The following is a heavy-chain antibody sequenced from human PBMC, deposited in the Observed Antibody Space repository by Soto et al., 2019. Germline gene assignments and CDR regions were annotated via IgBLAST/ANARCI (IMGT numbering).Heavy chain of an antibody. CDR3: ARGDSTAGYFDY. CDR1: CGSISSGGYS. V-gene: IGHV4-30-2*01. J-gene: IGHJ4*02. CDR2: IYRSGST. Sequence: PSETLSLTCAVSCGSISSGGYSWSWIRHPPGKGLEWLGYIYRSGSTYYNPSLKSRVTISVDRSKNQFSLKLSSVTAADTAVYYCARGDSTAGYFDYWGQGTLVTVSS.